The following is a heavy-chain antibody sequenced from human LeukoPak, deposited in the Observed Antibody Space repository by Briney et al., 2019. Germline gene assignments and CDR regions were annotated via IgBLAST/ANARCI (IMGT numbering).Heavy chain of an antibody. CDR1: GYTFTGHY. V-gene: IGHV1-2*02. CDR3: ARAVVVISYYYYMDV. D-gene: IGHD3-22*01. CDR2: INPNRGGT. Sequence: GGSLRLSCAASGYTFTGHYMHWVRQAPGQGLEWMGWINPNRGGTNFAQKFQGRVTMTRDTSITTAYMELSRLRPDDTAVYYCARAVVVISYYYYMDVWGKGTTVTVSS. J-gene: IGHJ6*03.